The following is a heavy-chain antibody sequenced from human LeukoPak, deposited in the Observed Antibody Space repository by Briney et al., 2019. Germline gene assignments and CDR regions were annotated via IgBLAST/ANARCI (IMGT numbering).Heavy chain of an antibody. J-gene: IGHJ4*02. CDR3: AKSGGYGLIDY. CDR2: ISSSGST. D-gene: IGHD1-26*01. CDR1: GGSFSDYY. Sequence: SETLSLTCAVYGGSFSDYYWSWIRQPAGKGLEWIGRISSSGSTNYNPSLKSRVTISVDTSKNQFSLKLSSVTAADTAVYYCAKSGGYGLIDYWDQGTRVIVSS. V-gene: IGHV4-59*10.